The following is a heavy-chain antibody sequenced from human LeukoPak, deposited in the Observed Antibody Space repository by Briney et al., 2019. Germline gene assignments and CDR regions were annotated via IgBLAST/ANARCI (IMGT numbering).Heavy chain of an antibody. J-gene: IGHJ4*02. CDR3: AGHCPERELLDY. CDR1: SYSISSGYY. CDR2: IYHSGST. V-gene: IGHV4-38-2*01. D-gene: IGHD1-26*01. Sequence: PSETLSLTCAVSSYSISSGYYWGWIRQPPGKGLERIGSIYHSGSTYYNPSTKSRVTISVDTSKNQYSLNLSTVTAADTAVYYCAGHCPERELLDYWGQGTLVTVSS.